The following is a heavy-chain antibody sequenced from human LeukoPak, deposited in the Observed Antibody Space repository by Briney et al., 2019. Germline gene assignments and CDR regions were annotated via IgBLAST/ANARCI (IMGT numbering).Heavy chain of an antibody. J-gene: IGHJ6*03. CDR1: GGTFSSYA. CDR2: IIPIFGTA. Sequence: GSSVKVSCKASGGTFSSYAISWVRQAPGQGLEWMGRIIPIFGTANYAQKFQGRVTITADESTSTAYMELSSLRSEDTAVYYCARAQLRYCSSTSCPNYYYYYMDVWGKGTTVTVSS. CDR3: ARAQLRYCSSTSCPNYYYYYMDV. V-gene: IGHV1-69*15. D-gene: IGHD2-2*01.